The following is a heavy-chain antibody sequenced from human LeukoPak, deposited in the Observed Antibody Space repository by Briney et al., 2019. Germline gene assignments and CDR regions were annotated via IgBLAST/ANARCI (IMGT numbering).Heavy chain of an antibody. V-gene: IGHV4-39*01. D-gene: IGHD3-22*01. CDR3: ARHRTIYYDSSGYWV. CDR1: GDSIRRSSYY. CDR2: MYYSGST. J-gene: IGHJ4*02. Sequence: SETLSLTCTVSGDSIRRSSYYWGWIRQPPGKGLEWIGSMYYSGSTYYNPSLKSRVTISVDTSKNQFSLKLSSATAADTAVYYCARHRTIYYDSSGYWVWGQGTLVTVSS.